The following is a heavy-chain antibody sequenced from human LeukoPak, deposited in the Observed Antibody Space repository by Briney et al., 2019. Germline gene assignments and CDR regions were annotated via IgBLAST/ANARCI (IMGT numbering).Heavy chain of an antibody. V-gene: IGHV3-33*06. CDR1: GFTFSSYG. CDR2: IWYDGSNK. CDR3: AKALSIAVAGFDY. J-gene: IGHJ4*02. Sequence: GGSLRLSCAASGFTFSSYGMHWVRQAPGKGLEWVAVIWYDGSNKYYADSVKGRFTISRDNSKNTLYLQMNSLRAEDTAVYYCAKALSIAVAGFDYWGQGTLVTVFS. D-gene: IGHD6-19*01.